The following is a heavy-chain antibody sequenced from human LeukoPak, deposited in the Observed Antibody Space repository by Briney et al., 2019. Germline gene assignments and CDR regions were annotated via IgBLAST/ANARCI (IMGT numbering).Heavy chain of an antibody. V-gene: IGHV4-61*02. CDR1: GGSISSGSYY. D-gene: IGHD3-16*02. Sequence: PSQTLSLTCTVSGGSISSGSYYWSWIRQPAGKGLEWIGRIYTSGSTNYNPSLKSRVTISVDTSKNQFSLKLSSVTAADTAVYYCARSYYVWGSHRNNWFDPWGQGTLVTVSS. J-gene: IGHJ5*02. CDR3: ARSYYVWGSHRNNWFDP. CDR2: IYTSGST.